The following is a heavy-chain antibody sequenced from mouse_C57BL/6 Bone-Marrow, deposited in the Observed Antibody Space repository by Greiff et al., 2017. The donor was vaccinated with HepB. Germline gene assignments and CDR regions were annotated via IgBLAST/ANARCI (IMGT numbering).Heavy chain of an antibody. D-gene: IGHD4-1*01. CDR1: GFTFSSYG. CDR3: ATPLTGPYYFDY. CDR2: ISSGGSYT. V-gene: IGHV5-6*01. Sequence: EVKLQESGGDLVKPGGSLKLSCAASGFTFSSYGMSWVRQTPDKRLEWVATISSGGSYTYYPDSVKGRFTISRDNSKNTLDLQMSSLKSEDTAMYYCATPLTGPYYFDYWGQGTTLTVSS. J-gene: IGHJ2*01.